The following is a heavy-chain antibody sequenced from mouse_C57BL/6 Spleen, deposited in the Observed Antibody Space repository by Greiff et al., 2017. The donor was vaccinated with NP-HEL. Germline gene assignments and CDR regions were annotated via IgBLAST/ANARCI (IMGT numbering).Heavy chain of an antibody. Sequence: DVHLVESGGGLVKPGGSLKLSCAASGFTFSSYAMSWVRQTPEKRLEWVATISDGGSYTYYPDNVKGRFTISRDNAKNNLYLQMSHLKSEDTAMYYCARGGFYYGSSYRYFDVWGTGTTVTVSS. CDR2: ISDGGSYT. CDR1: GFTFSSYA. D-gene: IGHD1-1*01. CDR3: ARGGFYYGSSYRYFDV. V-gene: IGHV5-4*01. J-gene: IGHJ1*03.